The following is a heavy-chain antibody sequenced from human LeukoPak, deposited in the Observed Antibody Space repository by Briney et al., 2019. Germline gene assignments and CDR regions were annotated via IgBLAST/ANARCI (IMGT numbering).Heavy chain of an antibody. CDR1: GFTFSSYA. CDR2: INHNGNVN. D-gene: IGHD3-16*01. V-gene: IGHV3-7*03. Sequence: GGSLRLSCAATGFTFSSYAMNWARQAPGKGLEWVASINHNGNVNYYVDSVKGRFTISRDNAKNSLYLQMSNLRAEDTAVYFCARGGGLDVWGQGATVTVSS. J-gene: IGHJ6*02. CDR3: ARGGGLDV.